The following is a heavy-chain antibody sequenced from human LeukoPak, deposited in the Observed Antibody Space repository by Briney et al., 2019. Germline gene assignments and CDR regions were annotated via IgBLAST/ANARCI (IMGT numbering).Heavy chain of an antibody. Sequence: ASLKVSREAPGYTFTATIIYSGRQTPGQGVEWRGWSNPNSSGTKHAQKFQGRVTMTSDTSISTAYMELSRLRADDTAVFYCARGGSAWDNPFDYWGQGTLVTVSS. CDR1: GYTFTATI. D-gene: IGHD6-19*01. CDR2: SNPNSSGT. V-gene: IGHV1-2*03. CDR3: ARGGSAWDNPFDY. J-gene: IGHJ4*02.